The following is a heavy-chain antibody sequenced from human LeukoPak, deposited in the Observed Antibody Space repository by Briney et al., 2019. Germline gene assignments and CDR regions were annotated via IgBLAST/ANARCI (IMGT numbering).Heavy chain of an antibody. CDR1: GGSISSSSYY. CDR3: ARRGVVPAAIDY. D-gene: IGHD2-2*01. Sequence: TSETLSLTCTVSGGSISSSSYYWGWIRQPPGKGLEWIGSIYYSGSTYYNPSLKSRVTISVDTSKNQFSLKLSSVTAADAAVYYCARRGVVPAAIDYWGQGTLVTVSS. J-gene: IGHJ4*02. CDR2: IYYSGST. V-gene: IGHV4-39*01.